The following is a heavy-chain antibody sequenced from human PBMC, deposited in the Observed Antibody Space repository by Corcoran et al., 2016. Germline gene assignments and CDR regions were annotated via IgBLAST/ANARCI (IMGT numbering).Heavy chain of an antibody. CDR1: GFTFSSYG. CDR2: ISYDGSNK. CDR3: AKLGYSGTTGSFDY. V-gene: IGHV3-30*18. D-gene: IGHD1-26*01. Sequence: QVQLVESGGGVVQPGRSLRLSCAASGFTFSSYGMHLVRQAPGKGLEWVAVISYDGSNKYYADSVKGRCTISRDNSKNTLYLQMNSLRAEDTAVYYCAKLGYSGTTGSFDYWGQGTMVTVSS. J-gene: IGHJ4*02.